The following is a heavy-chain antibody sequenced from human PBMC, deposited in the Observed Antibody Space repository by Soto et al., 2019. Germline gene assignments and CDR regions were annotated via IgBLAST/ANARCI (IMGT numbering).Heavy chain of an antibody. J-gene: IGHJ5*02. CDR2: IHHSGST. CDR1: GGSISSGGYS. CDR3: ARGQVVAAQP. Sequence: QLQLQESGSGLVKPSQTLSLTCAVSGGSISSGGYSWSWIRQPPGKGLEWIGYIHHSGSTYYNPSPKSRVPISVARSNTQFSLKLSSVTAADTAVYYCARGQVVAAQPWGQGPLVTVSS. D-gene: IGHD2-15*01. V-gene: IGHV4-30-2*01.